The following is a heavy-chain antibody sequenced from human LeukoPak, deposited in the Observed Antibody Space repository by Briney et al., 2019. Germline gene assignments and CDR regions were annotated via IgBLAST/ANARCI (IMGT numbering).Heavy chain of an antibody. CDR3: ARGGYYDILTGYWTGWFDP. CDR1: GYTFTSYD. CDR2: MNPNSGNT. V-gene: IGHV1-8*01. Sequence: ASVKVSCKASGYTFTSYDINWVRQATGQGLEWMGWMNPNSGNTGYAQKFQGRVTMTRNTSISTAYMELSSLRSEDTAVYYCARGGYYDILTGYWTGWFDPWGQGTLVTVSS. J-gene: IGHJ5*02. D-gene: IGHD3-9*01.